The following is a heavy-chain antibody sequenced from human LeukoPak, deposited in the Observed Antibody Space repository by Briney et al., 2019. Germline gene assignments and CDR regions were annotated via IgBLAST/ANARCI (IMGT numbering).Heavy chain of an antibody. CDR3: ARDYAVGESFDI. J-gene: IGHJ3*02. D-gene: IGHD3-16*01. Sequence: GGSVRLSCAASGFTFSSYGMHWVRQAPGQGLVWVARITSDGSSTSHADSVRGRFTIPRDNAKNTLYLQMNSLRAEDTAVYYCARDYAVGESFDIWGQGTLVTVSS. CDR2: ITSDGSST. CDR1: GFTFSSYG. V-gene: IGHV3-74*01.